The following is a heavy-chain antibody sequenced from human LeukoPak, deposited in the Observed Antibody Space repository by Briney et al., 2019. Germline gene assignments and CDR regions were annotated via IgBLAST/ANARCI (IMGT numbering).Heavy chain of an antibody. D-gene: IGHD3-3*01. CDR2: VDHEDGET. V-gene: IGHV1-69-2*01. CDR1: GYTFTDYY. J-gene: IGHJ4*02. Sequence: ATVKISCKVSGYTFTDYYMPWVQQAPGKGLEWMGLVDHEDGETIYAEKFQGRVTITADTSTDTAYMELSSLRSEDAAAYYCARVLRFLEWPFDYWGQGTLVTVSS. CDR3: ARVLRFLEWPFDY.